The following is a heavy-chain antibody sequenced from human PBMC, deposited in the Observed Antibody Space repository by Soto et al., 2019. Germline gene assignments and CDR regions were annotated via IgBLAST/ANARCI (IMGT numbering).Heavy chain of an antibody. V-gene: IGHV4-30-2*01. CDR2: IYHSGST. D-gene: IGHD5-12*01. CDR3: AAGGGLPRYY. J-gene: IGHJ4*02. Sequence: QLQLQESGSGLVKPSQTLSVTCAVSGGSISSGGYSWSWIRQPPGKGLEWIGYIYHSGSTYYNPSLKSRVTISVDRSKNQFSLKLSSVTAADTAVYYCAAGGGLPRYYWGQGTLVTVSS. CDR1: GGSISSGGYS.